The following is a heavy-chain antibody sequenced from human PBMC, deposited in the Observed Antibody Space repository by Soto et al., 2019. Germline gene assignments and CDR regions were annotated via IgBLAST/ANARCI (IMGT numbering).Heavy chain of an antibody. J-gene: IGHJ3*02. V-gene: IGHV1-69*13. CDR2: ITPMFGTA. CDR3: ASHYYDSCGYIPDDAFDI. CDR1: GGTFIRYA. Sequence: ASVKVSCKASGGTFIRYAISWVRQAPGQGLEWMGGITPMFGTANYAQKFQGRVTITADESTSTAYMELSSLRSEDTAVYYCASHYYDSCGYIPDDAFDIWGQGTMVTVSS. D-gene: IGHD3-22*01.